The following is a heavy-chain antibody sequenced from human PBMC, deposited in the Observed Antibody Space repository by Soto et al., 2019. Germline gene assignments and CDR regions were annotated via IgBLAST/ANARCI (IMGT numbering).Heavy chain of an antibody. Sequence: QVQLEQSGSEVKKSGSSVKVSCKASGYSFSSHAITWVRQAPGQGLEWMGGIIPVFGTPSYAQKFQGRVTISADKSTNTCYLELRSLRSEDTAVYYCARGGALSTSWYWGDGLDSWGQGTQVTVSS. CDR1: GYSFSSHA. CDR3: ARGGALSTSWYWGDGLDS. CDR2: IIPVFGTP. V-gene: IGHV1-69*06. D-gene: IGHD6-13*01. J-gene: IGHJ4*02.